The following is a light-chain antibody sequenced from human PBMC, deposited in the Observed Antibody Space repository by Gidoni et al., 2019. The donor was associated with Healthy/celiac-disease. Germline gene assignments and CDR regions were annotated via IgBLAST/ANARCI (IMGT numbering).Light chain of an antibody. V-gene: IGLV2-11*01. CDR1: SSDVGGYNY. CDR2: DVS. Sequence: QPALTQPRSVSGSPRQSVTISCTGTSSDVGGYNYVYWYQQHPGKDPKLMIYDVSKRPSGVPERFSGSKSGNTASLTISGLQAEDEADYYCCSYAGSYTRYVFGSGTKVTVL. J-gene: IGLJ1*01. CDR3: CSYAGSYTRYV.